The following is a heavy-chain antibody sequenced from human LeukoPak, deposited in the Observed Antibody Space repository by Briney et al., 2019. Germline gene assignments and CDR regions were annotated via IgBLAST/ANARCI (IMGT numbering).Heavy chain of an antibody. J-gene: IGHJ6*02. CDR2: IIPIFGIA. CDR1: GGTFSSYA. CDR3: ARARKGPYAYYYYGMDV. V-gene: IGHV1-69*04. Sequence: ASVKVSCKASGGTFSSYAISWVRQAPGQGLEWMGRIIPIFGIANYAQKFQGRVTITADKSTSTAYMGLSSLRSEDTAVYYCARARKGPYAYYYYGMDVWGQGTTVTVSS. D-gene: IGHD1-14*01.